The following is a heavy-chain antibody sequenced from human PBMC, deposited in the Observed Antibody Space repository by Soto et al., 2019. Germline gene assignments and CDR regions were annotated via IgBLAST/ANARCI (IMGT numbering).Heavy chain of an antibody. V-gene: IGHV3-53*01. CDR2: ISTDGST. J-gene: IGHJ6*02. D-gene: IGHD4-17*01. CDR1: ESIVHLNY. Sequence: PGGSLRLSCGASESIVHLNYMNWVRQAPGKGLEWVSVISTDGSTYYADFVKGRFTISRDISRNTVFLQMNSLRAEDTAVYYCASSPSTVVDKFYGMDVWGRGTTVTVSS. CDR3: ASSPSTVVDKFYGMDV.